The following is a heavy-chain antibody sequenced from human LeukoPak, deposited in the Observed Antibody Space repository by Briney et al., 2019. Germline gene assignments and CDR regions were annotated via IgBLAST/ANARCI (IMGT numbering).Heavy chain of an antibody. CDR2: MHYNGGA. Sequence: SETLSLTCSVSSGSITSYFWSWLRQPPGKGLEWIAYMHYNGGANSNPSLKSRVTMSVDTSKSQVSLRLTSVTAADTAAYYCARDTYEDSSGYIDYFDSWGPGTLVTVSS. J-gene: IGHJ4*02. CDR3: ARDTYEDSSGYIDYFDS. CDR1: SGSITSYF. D-gene: IGHD3-22*01. V-gene: IGHV4-59*01.